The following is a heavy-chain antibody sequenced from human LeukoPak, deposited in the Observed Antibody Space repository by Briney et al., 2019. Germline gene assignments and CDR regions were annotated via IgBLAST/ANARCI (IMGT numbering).Heavy chain of an antibody. V-gene: IGHV3-23*01. Sequence: GSLRPSCAAPGFSFSSYAMSGVRQAPGKGLGGVSDISGSGGSTYYADSVKGRFSSSRDNSKNTLYLQMISLRAEDTAVYYCANVPRQWLVIRDYWGQGTLVTVSS. J-gene: IGHJ4*02. CDR2: ISGSGGST. D-gene: IGHD6-19*01. CDR3: ANVPRQWLVIRDY. CDR1: GFSFSSYA.